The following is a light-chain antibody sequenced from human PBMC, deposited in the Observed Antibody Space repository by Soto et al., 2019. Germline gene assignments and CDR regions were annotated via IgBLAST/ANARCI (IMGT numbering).Light chain of an antibody. CDR3: QQYGSSFT. V-gene: IGKV3-20*01. CDR2: GAS. Sequence: EIVLTQSPGTLSLSPGERATLSCRASQSVSSSYLAWYQQKPGQDPRLLIYGASSRATGIPDRFSGSGSGTDFTLTISRLEPEDLAVYYCQQYGSSFTFGPGTKVDIK. J-gene: IGKJ3*01. CDR1: QSVSSSY.